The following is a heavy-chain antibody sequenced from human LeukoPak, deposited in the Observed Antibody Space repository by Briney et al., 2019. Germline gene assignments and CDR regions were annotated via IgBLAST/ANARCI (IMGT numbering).Heavy chain of an antibody. CDR1: GGSISSGGYY. J-gene: IGHJ5*02. D-gene: IGHD5-12*01. CDR3: ARGYTDSGYHFHWFDP. V-gene: IGHV4-31*03. Sequence: SGTLSLTCTVSGGSISSGGYYWSWIRQHPGKGLEWIGYIYYSGRTYYNPALKSRGIISVGASKHQFSLKLSSVTAADTAVYYCARGYTDSGYHFHWFDPWGQGTLVTVSS. CDR2: IYYSGRT.